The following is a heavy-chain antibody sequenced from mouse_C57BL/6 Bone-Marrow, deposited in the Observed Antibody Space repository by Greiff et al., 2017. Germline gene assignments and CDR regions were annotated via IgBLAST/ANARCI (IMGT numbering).Heavy chain of an antibody. CDR2: ISDGGSYT. CDR1: GFTFSSYA. D-gene: IGHD1-1*01. J-gene: IGHJ1*03. CDR3: ARDPFYYYGSSRYWYFDV. V-gene: IGHV5-4*01. Sequence: EVKLMESGGGLVKPGGSLKLSCAASGFTFSSYAMSWVRQTPEKRLEWVATISDGGSYTYYPDNVKGRFTISRDNAKNNLYLQMSHLKSEDTAMYYCARDPFYYYGSSRYWYFDVWGTGTTVTVSS.